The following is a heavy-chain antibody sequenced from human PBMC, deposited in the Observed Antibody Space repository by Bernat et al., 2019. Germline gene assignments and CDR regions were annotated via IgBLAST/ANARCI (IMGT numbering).Heavy chain of an antibody. CDR1: EYTFPNDA. CDR2: INAGNGDT. CDR3: ARGYCGGDCYSSGLDY. D-gene: IGHD2-21*02. V-gene: IGHV1-3*01. Sequence: QVQFVQSGAEVKKPGASVKLSCKASEYTFPNDAMQWVRQAPGQSLEWMGWINAGNGDTKYSQRFEGRVIITRDTSASTAYMEVRYLRSEDTAVYYCARGYCGGDCYSSGLDYWGPGTQVTVSS. J-gene: IGHJ4*02.